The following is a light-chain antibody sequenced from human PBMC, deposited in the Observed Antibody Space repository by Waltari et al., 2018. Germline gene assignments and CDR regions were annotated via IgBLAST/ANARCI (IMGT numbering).Light chain of an antibody. V-gene: IGKV2-28*01. J-gene: IGKJ4*01. CDR1: QSLLQSNGYNY. CDR3: MQALQTPLT. CDR2: LRS. Sequence: DIVMTQSPLSLPVTPGEPASISCRSSQSLLQSNGYNYLDWYVQKPGQSPQLLIYLRSNRDHGVPDRFSGSGSGTDFKLEISRVEAEDVGVYYCMQALQTPLTFGGGTKVEIK.